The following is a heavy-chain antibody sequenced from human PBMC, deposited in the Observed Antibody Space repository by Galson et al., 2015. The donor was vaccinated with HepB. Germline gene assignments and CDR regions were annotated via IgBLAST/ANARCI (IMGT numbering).Heavy chain of an antibody. V-gene: IGHV3-33*01. CDR2: IWYDGSNK. Sequence: SLRLSCAASGFTFSSYGMHWVRQAPAKGLEWAAVIWYDGSNKYYADSVKGRFTISRDNSKNTLYLQMNSLRAEDTAVYYCARGGGGNFCFDYWGQGTLFTVSS. CDR3: ARGGGGNFCFDY. CDR1: GFTFSSYG. J-gene: IGHJ4*02. D-gene: IGHD4-23*01.